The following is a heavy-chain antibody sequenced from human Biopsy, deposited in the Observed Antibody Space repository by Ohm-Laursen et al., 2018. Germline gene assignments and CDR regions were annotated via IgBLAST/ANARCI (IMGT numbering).Heavy chain of an antibody. D-gene: IGHD3-16*01. CDR2: ISPKSGGT. CDR3: ARDIMNRIAGLVARSDVFDV. CDR1: GYAVNDYF. V-gene: IGHV1-2*02. Sequence: SSVKVSCKGSGYAVNDYFLHWLRQAPRRGPEWMGWISPKSGGTNYAQKFQGRVTMTTDTSTSTVYLELRRLISDDTAVYYCARDIMNRIAGLVARSDVFDVWGQGTLVTVSS. J-gene: IGHJ3*01.